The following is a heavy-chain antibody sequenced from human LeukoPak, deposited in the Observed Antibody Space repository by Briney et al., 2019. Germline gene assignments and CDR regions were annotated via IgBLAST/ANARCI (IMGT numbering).Heavy chain of an antibody. CDR2: ISAYNGNT. V-gene: IGHV1-18*04. CDR3: AGAPYCKGCCWPPPGWFDP. Sequence: ASVKVSCKASGYTFTSYGISWVRQAPGQGLEWMGWISAYNGNTNYAQKLQGRVTMTTDTSTSTAYMELRSLRSDDTAVYYCAGAPYCKGCCWPPPGWFDPWGQGTLVTVSS. D-gene: IGHD2/OR15-2a*01. J-gene: IGHJ5*02. CDR1: GYTFTSYG.